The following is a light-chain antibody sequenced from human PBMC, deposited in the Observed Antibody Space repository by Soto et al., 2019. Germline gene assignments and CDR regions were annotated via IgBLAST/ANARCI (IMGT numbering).Light chain of an antibody. J-gene: IGKJ1*01. CDR3: QQYNNWPPWT. Sequence: EIVLTQSPATLSVSPGERATLSCRASQSVNSNLAWYQQKPGQPPRLLIYGASTRATGIPARFSGSGSGTEFTLIISSLQSEDFAVYYCQQYNNWPPWTFGQGTKVEIK. CDR1: QSVNSN. V-gene: IGKV3-15*01. CDR2: GAS.